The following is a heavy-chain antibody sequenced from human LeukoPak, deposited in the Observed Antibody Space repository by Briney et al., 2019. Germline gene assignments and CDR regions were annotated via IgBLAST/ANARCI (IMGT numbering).Heavy chain of an antibody. V-gene: IGHV1-69*05. J-gene: IGHJ5*02. Sequence: SVKVSCKASGGTFSSYAISWVRQAPGQGLEWMGGIIPIFGTANYAQKFQGRVTITTDESTSTAYMELSSLRSEDTAVYYCARVCCDNEVRRWFDPWGQGTLVTVSS. CDR1: GGTFSSYA. D-gene: IGHD1-1*01. CDR3: ARVCCDNEVRRWFDP. CDR2: IIPIFGTA.